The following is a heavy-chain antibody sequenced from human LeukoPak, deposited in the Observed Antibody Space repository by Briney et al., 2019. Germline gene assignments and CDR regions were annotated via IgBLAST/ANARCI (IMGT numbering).Heavy chain of an antibody. CDR2: IYYSGST. D-gene: IGHD3-16*01. J-gene: IGHJ4*02. CDR1: GGSISSYY. V-gene: IGHV4-59*01. CDR3: ARGLAGHVFAY. Sequence: SETLSLTCTVSGGSISSYYWSWIRQPPGKGLEWIGYIYYSGSTNYNPSLKSRVTISVDTSKNQFSLKLSSATAADTAVYYCARGLAGHVFAYWGQGTLVTVSS.